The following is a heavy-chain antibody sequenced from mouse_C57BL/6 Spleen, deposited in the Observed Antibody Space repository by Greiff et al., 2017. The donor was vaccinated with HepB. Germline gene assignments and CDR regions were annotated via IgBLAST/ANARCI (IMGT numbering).Heavy chain of an antibody. CDR2: IYPRSGTT. D-gene: IGHD4-1*01. V-gene: IGHV1-81*01. Sequence: VQLQQSGAELARPGASVKLSCKASGYTFTSYGISWVKQRTGQGLEWIGEIYPRSGTTYYNEKFKGKATLTADKSSSTAYMELRSLTSEDSAVYFCARNWDGNYFDYWGQGTTLTVSS. CDR1: GYTFTSYG. CDR3: ARNWDGNYFDY. J-gene: IGHJ2*01.